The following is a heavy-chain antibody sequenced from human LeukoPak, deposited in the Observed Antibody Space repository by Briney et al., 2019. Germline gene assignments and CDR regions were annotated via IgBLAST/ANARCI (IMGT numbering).Heavy chain of an antibody. CDR3: ARDRGTTVGAFDI. CDR1: GFTFSNAW. CDR2: IKSKTDGGTT. V-gene: IGHV3-15*01. Sequence: GGSLRLSCAASGFTFSNAWMSWVRQAPGKGLEWVGRIKSKTDGGTTDYAAPVKGRFTISRDDSKNTLYLQMNSLKTEDTAVYYCARDRGTTVGAFDIWDQGTMVTVSS. D-gene: IGHD4-23*01. J-gene: IGHJ3*02.